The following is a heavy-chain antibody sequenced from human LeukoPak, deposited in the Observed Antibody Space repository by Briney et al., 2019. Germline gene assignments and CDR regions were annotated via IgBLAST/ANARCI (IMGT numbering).Heavy chain of an antibody. Sequence: GGSLRLSCAASGFTFSSYAMSWVRQAPGKGLEWVSAISGSGGSTYYADSVKGRFTISRDNSKNTLYLRMNSLRAEDTAVYYCARDAYYYDSSGYYYVPFFYYGMDVWGQGTTVTVSS. J-gene: IGHJ6*02. V-gene: IGHV3-23*01. CDR1: GFTFSSYA. CDR3: ARDAYYYDSSGYYYVPFFYYGMDV. D-gene: IGHD3-22*01. CDR2: ISGSGGST.